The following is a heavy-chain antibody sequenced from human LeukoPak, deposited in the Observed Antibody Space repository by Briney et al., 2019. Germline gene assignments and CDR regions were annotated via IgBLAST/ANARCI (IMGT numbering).Heavy chain of an antibody. CDR1: GFTFSSYG. CDR2: ISYDGSSK. CDR3: AKDKVDDSSGYYHYYYGMDV. J-gene: IGHJ6*02. V-gene: IGHV3-30*18. Sequence: PGGSLRLSCAASGFTFSSYGMHWVRQAPGKGLEWVAVISYDGSSKYYADSVKGRFTISRDNSKNTLYLQMNSLRAEDTAVYYCAKDKVDDSSGYYHYYYGMDVWGQGTTVTVSS. D-gene: IGHD3-22*01.